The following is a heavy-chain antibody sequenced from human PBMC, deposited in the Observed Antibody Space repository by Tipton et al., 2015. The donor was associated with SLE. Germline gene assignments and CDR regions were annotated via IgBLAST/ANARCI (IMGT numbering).Heavy chain of an antibody. CDR3: ARGGENYDFWSGYYPYFDY. CDR2: IIPIFGTA. J-gene: IGHJ4*02. CDR1: GGTFSSYA. Sequence: QSGPEVKKPGSSVKVSCKASGGTFSSYAISWVRQAPGQGLEWMGGIIPIFGTANYAQKFQGRVTITADESTSPAYMELSSLRSEDTAVYYCARGGENYDFWSGYYPYFDYWGQGTLVTVSS. V-gene: IGHV1-69*01. D-gene: IGHD3-3*01.